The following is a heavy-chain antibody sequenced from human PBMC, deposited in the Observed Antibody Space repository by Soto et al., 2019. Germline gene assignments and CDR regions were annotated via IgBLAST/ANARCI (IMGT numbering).Heavy chain of an antibody. J-gene: IGHJ6*02. CDR2: INHSGST. CDR3: ARNNYESSGYYHYYYGMDV. D-gene: IGHD3-22*01. Sequence: SETLSLTCAVYGGSGGSFSGYYWSWIRQPPGKGLEWIGEINHSGSTNYNPSLKSRVTISVDTSKNQFSLKLSSVTAADTAVYYCARNNYESSGYYHYYYGMDVWGQGTRVTVS. V-gene: IGHV4-34*01. CDR1: GGSGGSFSGYY.